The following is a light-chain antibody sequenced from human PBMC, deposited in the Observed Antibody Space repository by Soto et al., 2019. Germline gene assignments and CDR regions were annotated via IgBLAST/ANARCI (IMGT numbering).Light chain of an antibody. CDR3: SSYTSSSTLYV. J-gene: IGLJ1*01. V-gene: IGLV2-14*01. CDR1: SSDVGGYNY. Sequence: SALTQPASVSGSPGQSITISCTGTSSDVGGYNYASWYQQHPGKAPKLTIYEVSNRPSGVSNRFSGSKSGNTASLTISGLQAEDEADYYCSSYTSSSTLYVFGTGTKVTVL. CDR2: EVS.